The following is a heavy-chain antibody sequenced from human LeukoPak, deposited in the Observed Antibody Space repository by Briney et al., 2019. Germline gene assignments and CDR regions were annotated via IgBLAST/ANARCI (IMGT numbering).Heavy chain of an antibody. D-gene: IGHD3-10*01. CDR3: AKAPLILWFGELGSYYFDY. V-gene: IGHV3-30*18. Sequence: PGGSLRLSCAASGFTFGNYWMTWVRQAPGKGLEWVAVISYDGSNKYYADSVKGRFTISRDNSKNTLYLQMNSLRAEDTAVYYCAKAPLILWFGELGSYYFDYWGQGTLVTVSS. J-gene: IGHJ4*02. CDR2: ISYDGSNK. CDR1: GFTFGNYW.